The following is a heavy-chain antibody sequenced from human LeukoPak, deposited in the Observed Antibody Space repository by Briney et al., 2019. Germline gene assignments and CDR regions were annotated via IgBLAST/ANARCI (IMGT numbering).Heavy chain of an antibody. J-gene: IGHJ4*02. V-gene: IGHV1-8*01. CDR3: ARGAPDIVAVVAATPPTLDY. CDR1: GYTFTSYD. CDR2: MNPNSGNT. D-gene: IGHD2-15*01. Sequence: ASVKVSCKASGYTFTSYDINWVRQATGQGLEWMGWMNPNSGNTGYAQKFQGRVTMTRNTSISTAYMELSSLRSEDTAVYYCARGAPDIVAVVAATPPTLDYWGQGTLVTVSS.